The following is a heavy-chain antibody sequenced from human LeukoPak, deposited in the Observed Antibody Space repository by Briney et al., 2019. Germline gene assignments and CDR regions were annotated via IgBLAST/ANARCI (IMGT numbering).Heavy chain of an antibody. J-gene: IGHJ4*02. Sequence: PSETLSLTCAVYGGSFSGYYWSWIRQPPGKGLEWIGEINHSGSTNYNPSLKSRVTISVDTSKNQFSLKLSSVTAADTAVYYCARGPRWLRYWGQGTLVTASS. D-gene: IGHD3-22*01. CDR2: INHSGST. CDR1: GGSFSGYY. CDR3: ARGPRWLRY. V-gene: IGHV4-34*01.